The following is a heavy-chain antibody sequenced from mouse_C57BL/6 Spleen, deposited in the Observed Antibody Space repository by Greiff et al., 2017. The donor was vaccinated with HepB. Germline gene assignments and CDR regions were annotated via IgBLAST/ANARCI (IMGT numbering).Heavy chain of an antibody. V-gene: IGHV1-52*01. Sequence: QVQLQQPGAELVRPGSSVKLSCKASGYTFTSYWMHWVKQRPIQGLEWIGNIDPSDSETHYNQKFKDKATLTVDKSSSTAYMQLSSLTSEDSAVYYWARGRSSYVGYWGQGTTLTVSS. CDR3: ARGRSSYVGY. J-gene: IGHJ2*01. CDR2: IDPSDSET. CDR1: GYTFTSYW. D-gene: IGHD1-1*01.